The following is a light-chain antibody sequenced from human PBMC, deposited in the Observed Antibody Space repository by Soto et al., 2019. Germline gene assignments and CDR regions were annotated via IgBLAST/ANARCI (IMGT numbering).Light chain of an antibody. Sequence: DIVITQSPLSLPVTPGEPASISCRSSQSLLHSNGYNYLDWYLQKPGQSPQLLIYLGSNRASGVPNRLSGSGSGTDFTLKISRVEAEDVGVYSCMQGFQTTGTFGAGTKV. CDR2: LGS. CDR1: QSLLHSNGYNY. V-gene: IGKV2-28*01. J-gene: IGKJ4*01. CDR3: MQGFQTTGT.